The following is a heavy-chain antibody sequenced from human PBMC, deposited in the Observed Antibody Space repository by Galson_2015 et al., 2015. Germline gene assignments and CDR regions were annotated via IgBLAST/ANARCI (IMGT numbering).Heavy chain of an antibody. CDR2: INSDNANT. CDR3: ARAVVGATRGLDY. CDR1: GYTFSNYV. Sequence: SVKVSCKASGYTFSNYVMHWVRQAPGQRLEWMGWINSDNANTKYSQKFQGRVTITRDTSASTAYMELTTLRSDDTAVYYCARAVVGATRGLDYWGQGTLATVSS. V-gene: IGHV1-3*01. J-gene: IGHJ4*02. D-gene: IGHD1-26*01.